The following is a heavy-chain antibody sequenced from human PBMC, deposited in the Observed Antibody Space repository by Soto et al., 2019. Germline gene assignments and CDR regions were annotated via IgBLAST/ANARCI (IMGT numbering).Heavy chain of an antibody. CDR1: GFTFTNYA. D-gene: IGHD1-26*01. J-gene: IGHJ5*02. V-gene: IGHV3-23*01. CDR2: ISATGGLK. Sequence: EVQLSESGGRLGQPGGSLRLSCAASGFTFTNYAMTWVHQSPGKGLQWVSGISATGGLKYYADSVQGRFTISRDNSKNTLYLQMDNLRDDDTAIYYCAREVGAPSGWLDPWGQGTQVTVSS. CDR3: AREVGAPSGWLDP.